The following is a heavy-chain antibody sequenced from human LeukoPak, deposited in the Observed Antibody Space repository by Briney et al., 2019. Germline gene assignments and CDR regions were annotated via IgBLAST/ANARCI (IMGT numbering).Heavy chain of an antibody. CDR2: INPNSGGT. V-gene: IGHV1-2*02. CDR1: GYTCTGYY. Sequence: GASVKVSCKATGYTCTGYYMHWVRQAPGQGLEWMGWINPNSGGTNNAQKFQGRVPMTRDTSISTAYMELSRLRSEDTAVYYCARGEALGYCSSTSCHNWFDPWGQGTLVTVSS. CDR3: ARGEALGYCSSTSCHNWFDP. J-gene: IGHJ5*02. D-gene: IGHD2-2*01.